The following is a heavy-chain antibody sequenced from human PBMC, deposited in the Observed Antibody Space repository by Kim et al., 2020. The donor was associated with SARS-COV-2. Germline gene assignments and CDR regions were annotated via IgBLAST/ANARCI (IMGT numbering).Heavy chain of an antibody. Sequence: SPKSPVTISVDPAKNQFSLKLSSVTAADTAVYYCARGITIFGVVTNGMDVWGQGTTVTVSS. CDR3: ARGITIFGVVTNGMDV. V-gene: IGHV4-31*01. D-gene: IGHD3-3*01. J-gene: IGHJ6*02.